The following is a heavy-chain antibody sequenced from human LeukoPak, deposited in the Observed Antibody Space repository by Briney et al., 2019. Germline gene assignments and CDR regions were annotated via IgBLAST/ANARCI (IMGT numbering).Heavy chain of an antibody. D-gene: IGHD3-22*01. V-gene: IGHV3-15*01. J-gene: IGHJ1*01. CDR2: IKSKTDGRTT. CDR1: GFTFSHAW. Sequence: PGGSLRLSCAASGFTFSHAWMSWVRQAPGKGLEWVGRIKSKTDGRTTDYAAPVKGRFTISRDDSKNTLFLEMNGLKTEDTAVYYCTTNPTYYYDSSGFPLWGQGTLVTVSS. CDR3: TTNPTYYYDSSGFPL.